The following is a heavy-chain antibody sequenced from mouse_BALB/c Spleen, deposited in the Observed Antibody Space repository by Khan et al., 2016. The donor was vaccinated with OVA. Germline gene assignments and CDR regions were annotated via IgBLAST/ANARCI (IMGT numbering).Heavy chain of an antibody. Sequence: EMQLQESGPEVVKPGASVTISCKASGYTFTDYYVDWVKQRHGKSLEWIGYFFPNSGGSGYNQKFKTKATLTVDISSSTAYMDLRNLTSEDSAVYYGVMSGYGSFAFWGQGTLVTVSA. V-gene: IGHV1S29*02. J-gene: IGHJ3*01. D-gene: IGHD1-2*01. CDR2: FFPNSGGS. CDR3: VMSGYGSFAF. CDR1: GYTFTDYY.